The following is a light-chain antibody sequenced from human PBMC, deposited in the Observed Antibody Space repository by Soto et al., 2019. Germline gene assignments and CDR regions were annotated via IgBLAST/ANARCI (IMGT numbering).Light chain of an antibody. CDR1: QTISIF. Sequence: DIQMTQSPSSLSASVGDRVTTTCRGSQTISIFLNWYQQKPGKAPKLLIYGASTLQGGVPSRFSGSGSGTDFTLTISRLQPEDFATYYCQRSYGSPPWTFGQGTKV. CDR3: QRSYGSPPWT. CDR2: GAS. V-gene: IGKV1-39*01. J-gene: IGKJ1*01.